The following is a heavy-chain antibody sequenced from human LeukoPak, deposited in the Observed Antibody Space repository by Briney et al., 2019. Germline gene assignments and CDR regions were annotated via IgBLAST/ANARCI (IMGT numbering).Heavy chain of an antibody. CDR2: INPNSGGT. D-gene: IGHD6-13*01. J-gene: IGHJ4*02. V-gene: IGHV1-2*02. CDR1: GYTFTGYY. Sequence: ASVKVSCKASGYTFTGYYMHWVRQAPGQGLEWMGWINPNSGGTNYAQKFQGRVTMTRDTSISTAYMELSRLRSDDTAVYYCARVLRAAAGTRPAYPAWGQGTLVTVSS. CDR3: ARVLRAAAGTRPAYPA.